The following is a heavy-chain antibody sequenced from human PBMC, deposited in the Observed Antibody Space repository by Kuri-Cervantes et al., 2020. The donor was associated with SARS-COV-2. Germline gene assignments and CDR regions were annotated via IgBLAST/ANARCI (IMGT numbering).Heavy chain of an antibody. V-gene: IGHV4-4*02. D-gene: IGHD3-3*01. Sequence: GSLRLSCAVSGGSISSSNWWSWVRQPPGKGLEWIGEIYHSGSTNYNPSLESRVTISVDKSKNQFSLKLSSVTAADTAVYYCARDWAPGFWSGYEDYCGQGTLVTVSS. CDR2: IYHSGST. J-gene: IGHJ4*02. CDR1: GGSISSSNW. CDR3: ARDWAPGFWSGYEDY.